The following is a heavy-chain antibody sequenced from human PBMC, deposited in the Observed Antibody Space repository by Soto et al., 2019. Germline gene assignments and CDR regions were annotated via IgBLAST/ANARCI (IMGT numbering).Heavy chain of an antibody. CDR1: GFTFSSYA. J-gene: IGHJ6*03. CDR2: ISGSGGST. D-gene: IGHD3-10*01. V-gene: IGHV3-23*01. Sequence: GGSLRLSCAASGFTFSSYAVSWVRQAPGKGLEWVSAISGSGGSTHYADSVKGRFTISRDNSKNKLSLQMNSLRAEDTAVYYCAKEAFYYGSGSDVQTSYYYYYMDVWGKGTTVTVSS. CDR3: AKEAFYYGSGSDVQTSYYYYYMDV.